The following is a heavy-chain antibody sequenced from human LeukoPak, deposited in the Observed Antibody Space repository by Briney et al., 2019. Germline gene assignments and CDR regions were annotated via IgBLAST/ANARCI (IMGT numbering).Heavy chain of an antibody. CDR3: AREGDWESRGMDV. CDR2: IGDSGSGGST. V-gene: IGHV3-23*01. CDR1: GFTFSSYA. J-gene: IGHJ6*02. Sequence: GGSVRLSCAASGFTFSSYAMSWVRQAPGKGLEWVSAIGDSGSGGSTYYADSVKGRFTISRDNSKNTLYLQMNSLRSEDTAVYYCAREGDWESRGMDVWGQGTTVTVSS. D-gene: IGHD2-21*02.